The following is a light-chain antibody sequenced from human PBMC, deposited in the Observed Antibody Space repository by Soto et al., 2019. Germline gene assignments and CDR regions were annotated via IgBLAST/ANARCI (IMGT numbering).Light chain of an antibody. Sequence: IVMTQSPDSLPVAPGESATINCKSSQSVLYSSNNNNYLAWYQQKPGQPPKLLIYWASTRESGVPDRFSGSGSGTDFTLTISSLQAEDVAVYYCQQYFSFPRTFGQGTKVDIK. J-gene: IGKJ1*01. V-gene: IGKV4-1*01. CDR2: WAS. CDR1: QSVLYSSNNNNY. CDR3: QQYFSFPRT.